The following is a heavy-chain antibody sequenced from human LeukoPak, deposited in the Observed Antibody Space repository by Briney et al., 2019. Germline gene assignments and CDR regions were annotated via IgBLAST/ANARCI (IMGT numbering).Heavy chain of an antibody. J-gene: IGHJ4*02. CDR1: GGSISSDY. CDR3: ARDHYGGNSFFDY. V-gene: IGHV4-59*01. D-gene: IGHD4-23*01. CDR2: IYYSGST. Sequence: SETLSLTCTVSGGSISSDYWSWIRQPPGKRLEWIGYIYYSGSTNYNPSLKSRVTISVDTSKNQFSLKLSSVTAADTAVYYCARDHYGGNSFFDYWGQGTLVTVSS.